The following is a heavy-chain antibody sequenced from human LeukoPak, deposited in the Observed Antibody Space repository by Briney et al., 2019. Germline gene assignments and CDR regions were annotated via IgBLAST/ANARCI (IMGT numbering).Heavy chain of an antibody. J-gene: IGHJ4*02. CDR1: GFTFRSYA. CDR3: AKDPYAILTGYRYYFDY. D-gene: IGHD3-9*01. CDR2: IIGSGGST. V-gene: IGHV3-23*01. Sequence: PGGSLRLSCAASGFTFRSYAMSWVRQAPGKGLEWVSAIIGSGGSTYYADSVKGRFTISRDNSKNTLYLQMNSLRAEDTAVYYCAKDPYAILTGYRYYFDYWGQGTLVTVSS.